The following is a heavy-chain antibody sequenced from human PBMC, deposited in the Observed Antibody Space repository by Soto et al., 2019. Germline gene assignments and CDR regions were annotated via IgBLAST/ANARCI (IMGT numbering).Heavy chain of an antibody. CDR2: ISGSDGST. J-gene: IGHJ4*02. CDR3: AKGNIASCYTGLGY. CDR1: GFTFSTYS. V-gene: IGHV3-23*01. Sequence: VQLLESGGGLVQPGGSLRLSCAASGFTFSTYSMSWVRQAPGKGLEWVSVISGSDGSTYYADSVKGRFTISRDNSKSTLYLQMSGLTAEDTGVYYCAKGNIASCYTGLGYWGQGTLVTVSS. D-gene: IGHD2-2*02.